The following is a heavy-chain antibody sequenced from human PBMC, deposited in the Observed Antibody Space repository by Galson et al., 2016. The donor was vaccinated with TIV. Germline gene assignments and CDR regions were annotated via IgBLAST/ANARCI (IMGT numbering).Heavy chain of an antibody. J-gene: IGHJ4*02. CDR2: ISGSDSGT. D-gene: IGHD2/OR15-2a*01. V-gene: IGHV3-23*01. CDR3: AKNRKTIDY. CDR1: GFTFSAYA. Sequence: SLRLSCAASGFTFSAYAMSWVRQAPGRGLEWISAISGSDSGTYHVDSVKGRFTISRDNSKNTVYLQMNSLRAEDTAVYYCAKNRKTIDYWGQGTLVTVSS.